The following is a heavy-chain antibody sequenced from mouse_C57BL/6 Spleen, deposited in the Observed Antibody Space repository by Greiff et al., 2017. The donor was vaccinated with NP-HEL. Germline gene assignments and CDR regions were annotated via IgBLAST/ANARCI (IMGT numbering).Heavy chain of an antibody. J-gene: IGHJ1*03. D-gene: IGHD1-1*01. CDR1: GYTFTSYW. CDR3: ARGIYYGSYWYFDV. Sequence: QVQLKQPGAELVKPGASVKLSCKASGYTFTSYWMHWVKQRPGQGLEWIGMIHPNSGSTNYNEKFKSKATLTVDKSSSTAYMQLSSLTSEDSAVYYCARGIYYGSYWYFDVWGTGTTVTVSS. V-gene: IGHV1-64*01. CDR2: IHPNSGST.